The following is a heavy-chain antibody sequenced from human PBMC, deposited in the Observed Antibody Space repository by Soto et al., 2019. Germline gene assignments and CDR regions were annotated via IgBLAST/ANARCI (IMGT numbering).Heavy chain of an antibody. CDR2: IYYSGST. CDR1: GGSISSGGYY. V-gene: IGHV4-31*03. CDR3: ARGTSTIFLVVIISDYYYYGMDV. D-gene: IGHD3-3*01. Sequence: QLQLQESGPGLVKPSQTLSLPCTISGGSISSGGYYWSWIRHHPGKGLEWIGYIYYSGSTYYNPSRQRRVTITVHTSTIQFSLKLSSVTSAHTSVYYCARGTSTIFLVVIISDYYYYGMDVWGRGTTVTVSS. J-gene: IGHJ6*02.